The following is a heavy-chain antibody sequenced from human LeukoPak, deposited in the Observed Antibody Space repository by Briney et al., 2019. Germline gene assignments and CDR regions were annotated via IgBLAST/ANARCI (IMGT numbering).Heavy chain of an antibody. D-gene: IGHD4-23*01. V-gene: IGHV3-30*04. CDR3: AGDLGYYGGPDY. CDR2: VSYDGSNK. CDR1: GFTFSNYA. Sequence: GGSLRLSCAASGFTFSNYAMHWVRQAPGKGLEWVAVVSYDGSNKYYADSVKGRFTISRDNSENTLYLQMNSLRAEDTAVYYCAGDLGYYGGPDYWGQGTLVTVSS. J-gene: IGHJ4*02.